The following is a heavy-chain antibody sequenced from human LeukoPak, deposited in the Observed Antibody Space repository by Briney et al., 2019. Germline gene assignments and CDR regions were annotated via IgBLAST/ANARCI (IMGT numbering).Heavy chain of an antibody. D-gene: IGHD6-19*01. J-gene: IGHJ4*02. Sequence: GGSLRLSCAASGFTFSSYGMHWVRQAPGKGLEWVAVISYDGSNKYYADSVKGRFTISRDNSKSTLYLQMNSLRAEDTAVYYCAKVRWDNSGWYYLDSWGQGTLVTVSS. V-gene: IGHV3-30*18. CDR2: ISYDGSNK. CDR3: AKVRWDNSGWYYLDS. CDR1: GFTFSSYG.